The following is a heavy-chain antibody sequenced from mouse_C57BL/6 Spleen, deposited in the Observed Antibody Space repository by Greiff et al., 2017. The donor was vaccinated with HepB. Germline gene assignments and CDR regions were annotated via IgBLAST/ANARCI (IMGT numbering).Heavy chain of an antibody. V-gene: IGHV1-5*01. CDR1: GYTFTSYW. CDR2: IYPGNSDT. Sequence: EVQLQQSGTVLARPGASVKMSCKTSGYTFTSYWMHWVKQRPGQGLEWIGAIYPGNSDTSYNQKFKGKAKLTAVTSASTAYMELSSLTNEDSAVYYCTRSDYSNYDFDYWGQGTTLTVSS. J-gene: IGHJ2*01. CDR3: TRSDYSNYDFDY. D-gene: IGHD2-5*01.